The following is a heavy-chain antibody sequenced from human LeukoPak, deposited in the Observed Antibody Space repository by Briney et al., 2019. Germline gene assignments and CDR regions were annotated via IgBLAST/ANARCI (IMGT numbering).Heavy chain of an antibody. D-gene: IGHD5-18*01. CDR2: INTNTGNP. Sequence: ASVKVSCKTSGYTFSTYAISWVRQAPGQGLEWMGWINTNTGNPTYAQGFFTGRYVFSLDTSVNTAYLQITGLKADDTAVYYCGRDPKLGIRGYTYGYIDFWGQGTLVTVAS. J-gene: IGHJ4*02. CDR3: GRDPKLGIRGYTYGYIDF. CDR1: GYTFSTYA. V-gene: IGHV7-4-1*02.